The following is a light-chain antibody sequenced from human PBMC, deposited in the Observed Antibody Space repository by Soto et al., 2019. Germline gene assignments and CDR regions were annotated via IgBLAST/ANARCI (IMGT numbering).Light chain of an antibody. CDR1: QGIGND. Sequence: DVPMTQAPSSLSASVGDRVTITCRASQGIGNDLGWYQQKPGEVPKRLISGASSLQSGVPSRFSGSGYGTEFTLTISSLQPEDSATYYCLQHNRYPWTFGQGTKVEIK. V-gene: IGKV1-17*01. CDR3: LQHNRYPWT. J-gene: IGKJ1*01. CDR2: GAS.